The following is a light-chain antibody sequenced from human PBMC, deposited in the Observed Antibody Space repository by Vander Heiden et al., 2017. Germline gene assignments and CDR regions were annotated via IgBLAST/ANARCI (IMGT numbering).Light chain of an antibody. CDR3: QQSHATPFT. Sequence: DIQMTQSPSSLSASVGDRVTITCRASQSISSYLNWYQQKPGKAPKLLIYAASSLQSGVPSRFSGSGSGTDFTLTISRLQPEDFATYYCQQSHATPFTFGPGTKVDIK. CDR2: AAS. CDR1: QSISSY. V-gene: IGKV1-39*01. J-gene: IGKJ3*01.